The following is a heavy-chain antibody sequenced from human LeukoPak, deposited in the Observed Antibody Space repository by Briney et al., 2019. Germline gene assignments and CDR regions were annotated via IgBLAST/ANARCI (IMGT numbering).Heavy chain of an antibody. V-gene: IGHV1-18*04. CDR3: AREYCSGGSCYLDY. D-gene: IGHD2-15*01. J-gene: IGHJ4*02. CDR1: GYTFTGYY. Sequence: ASVKVSCKASGYTFTGYYMHWVRQAPGQGLEWMGWISAYNGNTNYAQKLQGRVTMTTDTSTSTAYMELRSLRSDDTAVYYCAREYCSGGSCYLDYWGQGTLVTVSS. CDR2: ISAYNGNT.